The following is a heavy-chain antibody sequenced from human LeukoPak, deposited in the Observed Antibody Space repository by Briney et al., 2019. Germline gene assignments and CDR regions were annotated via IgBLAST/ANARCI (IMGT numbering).Heavy chain of an antibody. J-gene: IGHJ4*02. CDR1: GGSFSGYY. CDR2: INHSGST. Sequence: PSETLSLTCAVYGGSFSGYYWSWIRQPPGKGLEWIGEINHSGSTNYNPSLKSRVTISVDTSKNQFSLKLSSVTAADTAVYYCARTRGSTIVVVISSYFDYWGQGTLVTVSS. D-gene: IGHD3-22*01. V-gene: IGHV4-34*01. CDR3: ARTRGSTIVVVISSYFDY.